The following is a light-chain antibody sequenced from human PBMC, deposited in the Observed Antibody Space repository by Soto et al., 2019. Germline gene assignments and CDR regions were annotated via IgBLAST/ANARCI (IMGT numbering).Light chain of an antibody. CDR1: TGTVTSSHY. V-gene: IGLV7-46*01. CDR3: LLSYSGDWV. CDR2: DAS. J-gene: IGLJ3*02. Sequence: QAVVTQEPSLTVSPGGTVTLTCGSSTGTVTSSHYPYWFQQKRGQAPRTLIYDASNKHSWTPARFSGSLLGGKAALILSGAQPGDEADYYCLLSYSGDWVFGGGTKLTVL.